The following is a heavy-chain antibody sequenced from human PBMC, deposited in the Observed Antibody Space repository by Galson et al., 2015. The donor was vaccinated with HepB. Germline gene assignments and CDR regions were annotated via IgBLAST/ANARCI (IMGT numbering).Heavy chain of an antibody. V-gene: IGHV3-74*01. CDR2: INSDGSST. CDR1: GFIFSNYR. J-gene: IGHJ4*02. Sequence: SLRLSCAASGFIFSNYRMHWVRQVPGKGLVWVSRINSDGSSTSYADSVKGRFSISRDNAKNTLYLQMNSVRAEDTAVYFCACMETGSTDYWGQGTLVTVSS. D-gene: IGHD1-7*01. CDR3: ACMETGSTDY.